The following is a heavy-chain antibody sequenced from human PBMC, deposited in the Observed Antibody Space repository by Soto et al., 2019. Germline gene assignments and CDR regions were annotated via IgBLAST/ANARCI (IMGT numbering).Heavy chain of an antibody. CDR2: INHSGST. CDR1: GGSFSGYY. Sequence: SETLSLTCAVYGGSFSGYYWSWIRQPPGKGLEWIGEINHSGSTNYNPSLKSRVTISVDTSKNQFSLRLSSVTAADTAVYYCARASRLVVANYYYYMDVWGKGTTVTVSS. CDR3: ARASRLVVANYYYYMDV. D-gene: IGHD2-15*01. J-gene: IGHJ6*03. V-gene: IGHV4-34*01.